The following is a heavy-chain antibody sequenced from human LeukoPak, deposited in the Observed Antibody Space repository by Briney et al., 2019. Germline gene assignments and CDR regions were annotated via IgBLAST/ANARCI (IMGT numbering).Heavy chain of an antibody. J-gene: IGHJ4*02. CDR1: GFTFSSYG. CDR3: ARDLYYYDSSGPPAR. D-gene: IGHD3-22*01. V-gene: IGHV3-33*01. Sequence: GGSLRLSCAASGFTFSSYGMHWVRQAPGKGLEWVAVIWYDGSNRYYADSVKGRFTISRDNSKNTLYLQMNSLRAEDTAVYYCARDLYYYDSSGPPARWGQGTLVTVSS. CDR2: IWYDGSNR.